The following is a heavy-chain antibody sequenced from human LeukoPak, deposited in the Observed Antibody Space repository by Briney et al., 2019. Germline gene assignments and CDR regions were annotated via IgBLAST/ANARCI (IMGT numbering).Heavy chain of an antibody. CDR2: ISGSGGST. V-gene: IGHV3-23*01. CDR1: GFTFSSYA. Sequence: GGSLRLSCAASGFTFSSYAMSWVRQAPGKGLEWVSAISGSGGSTYYADSVKGRFTISRDNSKNTLYLQMNSLRAEDTAAYYCARDITIAVYYYYYGMDVWGQGTTVTVSS. J-gene: IGHJ6*02. CDR3: ARDITIAVYYYYYGMDV. D-gene: IGHD1-14*01.